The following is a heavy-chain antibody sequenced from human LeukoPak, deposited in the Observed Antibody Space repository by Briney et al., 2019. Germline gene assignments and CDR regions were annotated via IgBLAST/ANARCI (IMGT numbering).Heavy chain of an antibody. CDR3: ARGFRNGPFDC. J-gene: IGHJ4*02. CDR2: INRNGGST. V-gene: IGHV3-20*04. CDR1: GFTFSSYE. D-gene: IGHD2-8*01. Sequence: GGSLRLSCAASGFTFSSYEMNWVRQPPGKGLEWVSGINRNGGSTDYADSVKGRFTNSRDNAKNSHFLQMNSLRVEDTALYYCARGFRNGPFDCWGQGTLVTVSS.